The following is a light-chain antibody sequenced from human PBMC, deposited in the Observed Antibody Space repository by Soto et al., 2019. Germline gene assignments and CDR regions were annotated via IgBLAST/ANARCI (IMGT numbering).Light chain of an antibody. Sequence: QSVLTQPPSSSGSPGPSVTISCTGTRNDIGAYEFVSWYQHHPGKAPKLIIYEVVQRPSGVPDRFSGSKSGNTASLTVSGLQAADEADYYCKSSAGSNTYVFGTGTKVTVL. CDR3: KSSAGSNTYV. CDR2: EVV. J-gene: IGLJ1*01. V-gene: IGLV2-8*01. CDR1: RNDIGAYEF.